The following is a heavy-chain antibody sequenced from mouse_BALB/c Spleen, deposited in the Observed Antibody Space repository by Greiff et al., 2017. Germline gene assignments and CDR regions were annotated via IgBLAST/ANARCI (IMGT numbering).Heavy chain of an antibody. J-gene: IGHJ4*01. D-gene: IGHD2-3*01. V-gene: IGHV5-4*02. CDR3: ARDRNDGYYFYAMDY. Sequence: EVQLVESGGGLVKPGGSLKLSCAASGFTFSDYYMYWVRQTPEKRLEWVATISDGGSYTYYPDSVKGRFTISRDNAKNNLYLQMSSLKSEDTAMYYCARDRNDGYYFYAMDYWGQGTSVTVSS. CDR1: GFTFSDYY. CDR2: ISDGGSYT.